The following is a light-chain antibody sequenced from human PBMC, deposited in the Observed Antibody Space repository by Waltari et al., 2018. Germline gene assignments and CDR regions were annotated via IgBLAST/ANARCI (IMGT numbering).Light chain of an antibody. Sequence: QLVLTQSPSASASLGASVKLTCTLSSGHSSNIIACHQQQPEKGPRYLMKVNSDGSHGKGDEIPDRFSGSSSGAERYLTISSLQSEDEADYYCQTGGHGTWVFGGGTKLTVL. J-gene: IGLJ3*02. CDR1: SGHSSNI. V-gene: IGLV4-69*01. CDR3: QTGGHGTWV. CDR2: VNSDGSH.